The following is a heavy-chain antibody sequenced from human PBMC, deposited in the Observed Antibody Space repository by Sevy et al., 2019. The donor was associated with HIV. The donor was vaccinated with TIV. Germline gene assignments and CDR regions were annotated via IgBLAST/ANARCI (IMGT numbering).Heavy chain of an antibody. J-gene: IGHJ6*02. CDR2: ISYDGSNK. Sequence: GGSLRLSCAASGFTFSSYGMHWVRQAPGKGLEWVAVISYDGSNKYYADSVKGRFTTSRDNSKNTLYLQMNSRRAGETAVYYCAKTGYDFWSGYSYYGMDVWGQGTTVTVSS. CDR1: GFTFSSYG. D-gene: IGHD3-3*01. V-gene: IGHV3-30*18. CDR3: AKTGYDFWSGYSYYGMDV.